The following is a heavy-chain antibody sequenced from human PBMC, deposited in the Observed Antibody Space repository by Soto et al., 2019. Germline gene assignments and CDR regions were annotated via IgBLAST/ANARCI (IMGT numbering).Heavy chain of an antibody. CDR2: IYYSGST. CDR1: GGSISSYY. V-gene: IGHV4-59*08. J-gene: IGHJ3*02. CDR3: ARHASGYDYPYDAFDI. D-gene: IGHD5-12*01. Sequence: PSETLSLTCTVSGGSISSYYWSWFRQPPGKGLEWIGYIYYSGSTNYNPSLKSRVTISVDTSKNQFSLKLSSVTAADTAVYYCARHASGYDYPYDAFDIWGQGTMVTVSS.